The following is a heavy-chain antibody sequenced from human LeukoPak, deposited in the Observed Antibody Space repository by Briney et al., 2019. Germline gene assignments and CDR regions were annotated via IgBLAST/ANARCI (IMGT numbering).Heavy chain of an antibody. J-gene: IGHJ4*02. Sequence: GGSLRLSCVASGFSFSAYSMNWVRQTPGKGLEWVSFIGGSSSVIYYADSVKGRFTISRDNAKNSLYLQMNSLRVEDTAIYFCARDVSAEYSGNDYYFDHWGQGTLVTVSS. CDR3: ARDVSAEYSGNDYYFDH. D-gene: IGHD5-12*01. CDR1: GFSFSAYS. V-gene: IGHV3-48*04. CDR2: IGGSSSVI.